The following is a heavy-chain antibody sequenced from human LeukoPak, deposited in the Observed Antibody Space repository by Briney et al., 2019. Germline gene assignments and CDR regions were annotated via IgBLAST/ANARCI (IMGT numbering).Heavy chain of an antibody. Sequence: PVGSLRLSCVASGFTLSSNYMCSGRQAPGKGLGWVSVIYSGGSTYYADSVKGRLTFSRDNSKNTLYLKMNSLRAEDTAVYYCWRLAAASEYWGQGTLVTVSS. D-gene: IGHD2-15*01. J-gene: IGHJ4*02. CDR3: WRLAAASEY. CDR2: IYSGGST. CDR1: GFTLSSNY. V-gene: IGHV3-66*04.